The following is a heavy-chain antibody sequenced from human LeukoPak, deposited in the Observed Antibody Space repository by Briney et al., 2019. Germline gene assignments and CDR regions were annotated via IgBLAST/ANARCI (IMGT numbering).Heavy chain of an antibody. V-gene: IGHV1-69*13. CDR1: GGTFSSYA. CDR3: ARDPQIAIAAAGTRWFDP. D-gene: IGHD6-13*01. J-gene: IGHJ5*02. Sequence: SVKVSCKASGGTFSSYAIRWVRQAPGQGLEWMGGINPIFGTSNFAQKFHGRVTITADESTHAAYVALSSLRSEDTDVYYCARDPQIAIAAAGTRWFDPWGQGTLVTVSS. CDR2: INPIFGTS.